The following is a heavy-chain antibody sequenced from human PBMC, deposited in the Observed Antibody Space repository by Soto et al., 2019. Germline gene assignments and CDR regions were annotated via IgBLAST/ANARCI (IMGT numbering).Heavy chain of an antibody. Sequence: EVQLVESGGGLVQPGGSLRLSCAASGFTFSSYEMNWVRQAPGKGLEWVSYISSSGSTIYYADSVKGRFTISRDNAKNSLYLQMNSLRAEDTAVYYCARDRATYDFWSGYYPVWGQGTLVTVSS. CDR3: ARDRATYDFWSGYYPV. D-gene: IGHD3-3*01. CDR1: GFTFSSYE. CDR2: ISSSGSTI. V-gene: IGHV3-48*03. J-gene: IGHJ4*02.